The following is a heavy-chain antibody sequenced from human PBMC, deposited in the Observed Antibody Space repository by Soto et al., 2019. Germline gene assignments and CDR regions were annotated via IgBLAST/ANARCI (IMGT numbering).Heavy chain of an antibody. Sequence: QITLKESGPALVKPTQTLTLTCTFSGFSLSSIGVAVGWIRQPPGKALEWLALLYWNDDRRYSPSLKSRLTITKDTSKNQVVLTMTNIDPADTATYYCAHSASVPCCYYFDSWGQGTLVTVSS. V-gene: IGHV2-5*01. D-gene: IGHD1-26*01. CDR3: AHSASVPCCYYFDS. CDR2: LYWNDDR. CDR1: GFSLSSIGVA. J-gene: IGHJ4*02.